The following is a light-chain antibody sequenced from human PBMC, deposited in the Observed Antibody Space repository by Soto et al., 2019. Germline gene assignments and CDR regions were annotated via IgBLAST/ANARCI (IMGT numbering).Light chain of an antibody. Sequence: QSSLTQPASVSGSPGQSITLSSPGTSSDVGSYNLVSWYQQHPGKAPKLMIYEGSKRPSGVSNRFSGSKSGNTASLTISGLQAEDEADYYCCSYAGSSTSPYVFGTGTKVTVL. J-gene: IGLJ1*01. CDR3: CSYAGSSTSPYV. V-gene: IGLV2-23*01. CDR2: EGS. CDR1: SSDVGSYNL.